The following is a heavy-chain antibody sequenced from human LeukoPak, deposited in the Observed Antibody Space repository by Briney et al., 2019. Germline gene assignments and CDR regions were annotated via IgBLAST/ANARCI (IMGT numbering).Heavy chain of an antibody. J-gene: IGHJ4*02. D-gene: IGHD2-2*01. V-gene: IGHV3-7*01. CDR1: GFIFSSYW. CDR2: IKQDGSGK. CDR3: GRLAHNAWYAIDF. Sequence: GGSLRLSCAASGFIFSSYWMSWVRQTPGKGLEWVANIKQDGSGKNYVDSVKGRFTISRDNPKNSLYLQINNLRAEDTAVYYCGRLAHNAWYAIDFWGQGTLVTVSS.